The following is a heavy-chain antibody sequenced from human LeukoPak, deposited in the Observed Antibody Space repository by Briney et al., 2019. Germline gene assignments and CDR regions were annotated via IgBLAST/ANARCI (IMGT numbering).Heavy chain of an antibody. V-gene: IGHV1-18*01. Sequence: ASVKVSCKASGYTFTSHGISWVRQAPGQGLEWMGWISTYNGHTNYAQKLQGRVTMTTDTSTSTAYMELSRLRSDDTAVYYCAREGPDGYNGDWGQGTLVTVSS. CDR3: AREGPDGYNGD. D-gene: IGHD5-24*01. CDR2: ISTYNGHT. CDR1: GYTFTSHG. J-gene: IGHJ4*02.